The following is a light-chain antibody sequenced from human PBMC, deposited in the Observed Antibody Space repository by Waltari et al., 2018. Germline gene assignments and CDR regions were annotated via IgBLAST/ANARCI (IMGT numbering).Light chain of an antibody. J-gene: IGKJ2*01. V-gene: IGKV1-16*01. Sequence: DIQMTQSPSSLSASVGDTVMVTCQPSQAIDNNLNWFQQKPGKAPKLLIYRASSLQSGIPSRFSGGGSGTHFTLTIGSLQPEDYAAYYCQQAYKFPYTFGQGTNVEMK. CDR3: QQAYKFPYT. CDR1: QAIDNN. CDR2: RAS.